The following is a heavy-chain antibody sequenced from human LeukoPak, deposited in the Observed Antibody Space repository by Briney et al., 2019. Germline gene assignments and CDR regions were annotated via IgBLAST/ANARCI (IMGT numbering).Heavy chain of an antibody. D-gene: IGHD4-17*01. J-gene: IGHJ4*02. CDR3: ARKAYGDYFDY. CDR2: VHKSGST. V-gene: IGHV4-4*02. Sequence: PSETLSLTCAVSTDSITSNWWSWVRQPPGKGLEWIGEVHKSGSTNYYPSLQSRVTISIDKSKNQIALELTSVTAADTAVYYCARKAYGDYFDYWGQGTLVTVSS. CDR1: TDSITSNW.